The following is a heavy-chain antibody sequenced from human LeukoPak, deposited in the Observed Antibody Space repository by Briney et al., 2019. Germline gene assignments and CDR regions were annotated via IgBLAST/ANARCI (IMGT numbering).Heavy chain of an antibody. J-gene: IGHJ4*02. CDR2: ISSSSSYI. CDR1: GFIFTNFF. CDR3: ARDSSGWYPLDY. D-gene: IGHD6-19*01. V-gene: IGHV3-21*01. Sequence: GGSLRLSCAASGFIFTNFFMSWVRQAPGKGLEWVSSISSSSSYIYYADSVKGRFTISRDNAKNSLYLQMNSLRAEDTAVYYCARDSSGWYPLDYWGQGTLVTVSS.